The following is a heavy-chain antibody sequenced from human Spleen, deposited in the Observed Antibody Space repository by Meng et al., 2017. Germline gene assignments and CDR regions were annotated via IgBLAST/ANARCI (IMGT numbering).Heavy chain of an antibody. Sequence: SVKVSCKASGGTFSSYAISWVRQAPGQGLEWMGGIIPIFGTANYAQKFQGRVTITADESTSTAYMELSSLRSEDTAVYYCARAVGWELLGGYFDYWGQGTLVTVSS. CDR2: IIPIFGTA. CDR1: GGTFSSYA. J-gene: IGHJ4*02. CDR3: ARAVGWELLGGYFDY. D-gene: IGHD1-26*01. V-gene: IGHV1-69*13.